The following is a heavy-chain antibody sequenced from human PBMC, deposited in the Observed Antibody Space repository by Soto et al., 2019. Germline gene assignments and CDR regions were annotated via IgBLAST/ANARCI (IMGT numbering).Heavy chain of an antibody. D-gene: IGHD6-19*01. CDR2: IIPILGIA. Sequence: ASVKVSCKASGGTFSSYTISWVRQAPGQGLEWMGRIIPILGIANYAQKFQGRVTITADKSTSTAYMELSSLRSEDTAVYYCARVGKYGSGWYDSYFDYWGQGTRVTVSS. CDR3: ARVGKYGSGWYDSYFDY. CDR1: GGTFSSYT. J-gene: IGHJ4*02. V-gene: IGHV1-69*02.